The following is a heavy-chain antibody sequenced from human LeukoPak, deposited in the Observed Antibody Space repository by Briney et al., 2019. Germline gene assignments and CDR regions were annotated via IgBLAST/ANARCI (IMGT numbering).Heavy chain of an antibody. Sequence: PGRSLRLSCAASGFTFSSYAMHWVRQAPGKGLEWVAVISYDGSNKYYADSVKGRFTISRDNSKNTLYLQMNSLRAEDTAVYYCARGSLIGSGYFDYWGQGTPVTVSS. CDR2: ISYDGSNK. V-gene: IGHV3-30*01. CDR3: ARGSLIGSGYFDY. CDR1: GFTFSSYA. J-gene: IGHJ4*02. D-gene: IGHD3-16*02.